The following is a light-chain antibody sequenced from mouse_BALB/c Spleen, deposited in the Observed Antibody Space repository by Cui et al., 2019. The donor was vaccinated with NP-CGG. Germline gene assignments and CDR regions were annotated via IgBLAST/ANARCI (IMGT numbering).Light chain of an antibody. V-gene: IGLV1*01. CDR2: GTN. CDR3: ALWYSNHWV. Sequence: QAVVTQESAVPISPGETVTLTCRSSTGAVTTSNYANWVQEKPDHLFTGLIGGTNNRAPGVPARFSGSLIGDKAALTITGAQTEDEAIYFCALWYSNHWVFGGGTKLTVL. J-gene: IGLJ1*01. CDR1: TGAVTTSNY.